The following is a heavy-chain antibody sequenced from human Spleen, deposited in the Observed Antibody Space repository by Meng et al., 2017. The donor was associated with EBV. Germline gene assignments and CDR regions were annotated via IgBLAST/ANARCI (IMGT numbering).Heavy chain of an antibody. CDR1: GGSVSSDTYH. Sequence: QGQLQGSGPGQVKPSETLSLTCTVSGGSVSSDTYHWSWIRQPPGKGLEWIGYVYHRGSTNYNPSLKSRVTISIDTSKSQFSLKLSSVTAADTAVYYCARDLIEQFSDAFDIWGQGTMVTVSS. D-gene: IGHD6-19*01. J-gene: IGHJ3*02. CDR2: VYHRGST. CDR3: ARDLIEQFSDAFDI. V-gene: IGHV4-61*01.